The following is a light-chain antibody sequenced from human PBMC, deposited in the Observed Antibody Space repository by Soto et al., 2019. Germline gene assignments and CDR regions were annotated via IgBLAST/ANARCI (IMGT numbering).Light chain of an antibody. Sequence: DIQMTQSPSSVSASVGDRVTITCRASQGISSRLAWYQQKPGKAPNLLIYAASSLQSGVPSRFSGSGSEPDFTLTIGRRQPEDFATYYCQQSNSFPLTFGGGTKVEIK. CDR3: QQSNSFPLT. V-gene: IGKV1-12*01. CDR1: QGISSR. J-gene: IGKJ4*01. CDR2: AAS.